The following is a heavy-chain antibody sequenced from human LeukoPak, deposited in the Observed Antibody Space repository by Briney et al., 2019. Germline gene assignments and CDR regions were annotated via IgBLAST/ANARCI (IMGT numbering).Heavy chain of an antibody. CDR2: IKQDGSEK. V-gene: IGHV3-7*01. Sequence: GGSLRLSCAASGFTFSSYWMSWVRQAPGKGLEWVANIKQDGSEKYYVDSVKGRFTISRGNAKNSLYLQMNSLRAEDTAIYYCASPDWSEAYWGQGTLVTVSS. D-gene: IGHD3-9*01. J-gene: IGHJ4*02. CDR3: ASPDWSEAY. CDR1: GFTFSSYW.